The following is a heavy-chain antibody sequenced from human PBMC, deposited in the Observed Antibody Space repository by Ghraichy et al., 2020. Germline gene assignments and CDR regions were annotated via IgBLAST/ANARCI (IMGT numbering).Heavy chain of an antibody. D-gene: IGHD1-7*01. CDR1: GGSISSYY. Sequence: SETLSLTCTVSGGSISSYYWSWIRQPPGKGLEWIGYIYYSGSTNYNPSLKSRVPISVDTSKNQFSLKLSSVTAADTAVYYCARGGVELRYYYYSYMDVWGKGTTVTVSS. V-gene: IGHV4-59*01. J-gene: IGHJ6*03. CDR2: IYYSGST. CDR3: ARGGVELRYYYYSYMDV.